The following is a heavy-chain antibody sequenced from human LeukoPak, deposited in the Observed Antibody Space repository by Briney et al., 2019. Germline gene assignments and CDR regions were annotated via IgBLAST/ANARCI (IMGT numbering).Heavy chain of an antibody. CDR2: IYYSGST. D-gene: IGHD2-2*01. CDR1: GGSISSGGYY. V-gene: IGHV4-31*03. J-gene: IGHJ6*02. CDR3: ARDREVPAAPYYYCGMDV. Sequence: SETLSLTCTVSGGSISSGGYYWSWIRQHPGKGLEWIGYIYYSGSTYYNPSLKSRVTISVDTSKNQFSLKLSSVTAADTAVYYCARDREVPAAPYYYCGMDVWGQGTTVTVSS.